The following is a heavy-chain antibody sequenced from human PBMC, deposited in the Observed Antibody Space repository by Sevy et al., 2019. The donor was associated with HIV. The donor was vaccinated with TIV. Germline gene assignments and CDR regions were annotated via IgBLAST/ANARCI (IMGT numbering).Heavy chain of an antibody. Sequence: GGSLRLSCAASGFTFSSYAMSWVRQAPGKGLEWVSAISCSGGSTYYADSVKGRFTISRDNSKNTLYLQMNSLRAEDTAVYYCAKAPTSSYYGMDVWGQGTTVTVSS. CDR3: AKAPTSSYYGMDV. CDR1: GFTFSSYA. J-gene: IGHJ6*02. CDR2: ISCSGGST. V-gene: IGHV3-23*01.